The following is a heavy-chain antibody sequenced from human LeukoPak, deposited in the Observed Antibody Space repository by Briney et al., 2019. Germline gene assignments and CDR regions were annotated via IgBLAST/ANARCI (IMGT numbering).Heavy chain of an antibody. V-gene: IGHV3-21*01. D-gene: IGHD2-15*01. CDR2: ISTSSSYI. CDR1: GFTFNRYN. J-gene: IGHJ5*02. Sequence: GGSLRLSCAASGFTFNRYNMNWVRRAPGKGLEWVSSISTSSSYIYYADSVRGRFTISRDNAKNSLYLQMNSLRAEDMAVYSCARGADGVSSNSRGWFDPWGQGTLVTVSS. CDR3: ARGADGVSSNSRGWFDP.